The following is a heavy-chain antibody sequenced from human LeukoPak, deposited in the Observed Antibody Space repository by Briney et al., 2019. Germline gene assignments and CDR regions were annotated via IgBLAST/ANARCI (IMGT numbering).Heavy chain of an antibody. D-gene: IGHD7-27*01. CDR2: ISGSDEST. Sequence: GGSLTLSCAASGFTFSSYDMSWIRQAPGKGLEWVSEISGSDESTKYVDSVKGRFTISRDNSKNTLYLLLNSLRVDDTAVYYCANRRLGRGAFDIWGQGTMVTASS. V-gene: IGHV3-23*01. J-gene: IGHJ3*02. CDR1: GFTFSSYD. CDR3: ANRRLGRGAFDI.